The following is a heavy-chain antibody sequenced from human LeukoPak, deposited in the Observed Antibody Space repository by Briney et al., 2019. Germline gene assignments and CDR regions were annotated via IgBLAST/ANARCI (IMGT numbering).Heavy chain of an antibody. CDR3: ARDRGNGFNSYFFDY. CDR1: GFTFSSYS. Sequence: GGSLRLSCAASGFTFSSYSMNWVRRAPGKGLEWVSSISSSSSYIYYADSVKGRFTISRDNAKNSLFLQMNSLRAEDTALYYCARDRGNGFNSYFFDYWGQGTLVTVSS. CDR2: ISSSSSYI. V-gene: IGHV3-21*01. J-gene: IGHJ4*02. D-gene: IGHD5-24*01.